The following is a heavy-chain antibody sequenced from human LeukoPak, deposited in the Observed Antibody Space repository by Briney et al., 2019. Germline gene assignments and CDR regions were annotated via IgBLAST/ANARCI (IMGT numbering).Heavy chain of an antibody. J-gene: IGHJ4*02. CDR3: ATWENWIESFDY. CDR1: GYTLTELS. Sequence: ASVKVSCKVSGYTLTELSMHRVRQAPGKGLEWMGGFDPEDGETIYAQKFQGRVTMTEDTSTDTAYMELSSLRSEDTAVYYCATWENWIESFDYWGQGTLVTVSS. V-gene: IGHV1-24*01. D-gene: IGHD1-1*01. CDR2: FDPEDGET.